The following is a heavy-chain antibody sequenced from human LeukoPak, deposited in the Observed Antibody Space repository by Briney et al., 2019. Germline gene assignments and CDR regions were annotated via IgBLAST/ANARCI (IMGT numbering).Heavy chain of an antibody. CDR3: AREGGYGGVFDY. CDR1: GFTFSSYG. J-gene: IGHJ4*02. V-gene: IGHV3-7*05. D-gene: IGHD5-12*01. Sequence: PGGSLRLSCAASGFTFSSYGMHRVRQAPGKGLEWVANIKQDGSEKYYVGSVKGRFTISRDNTKNLLYLQMNSLRAEDTAVYYCAREGGYGGVFDYWGQGTLVTVSS. CDR2: IKQDGSEK.